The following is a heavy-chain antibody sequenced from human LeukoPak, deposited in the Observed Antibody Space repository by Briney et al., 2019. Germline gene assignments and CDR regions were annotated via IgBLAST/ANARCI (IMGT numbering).Heavy chain of an antibody. CDR3: ARDHGHKSVDY. J-gene: IGHJ4*02. CDR1: GYTFSSYG. D-gene: IGHD2-21*01. V-gene: IGHV1-18*01. CDR2: ISAYNGNT. Sequence: ASVKVSCKASGYTFSSYGISWLRQAPGQGLKWMGWISAYNGNTNYAQKFQGRVTMTTDTSTSTLYMEVRSLRSDDTAVYYCARDHGHKSVDYWGQGTLVTVSS.